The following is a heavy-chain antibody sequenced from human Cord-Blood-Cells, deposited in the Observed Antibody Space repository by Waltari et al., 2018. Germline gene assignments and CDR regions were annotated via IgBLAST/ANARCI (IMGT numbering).Heavy chain of an antibody. CDR3: ARRAYDILTGYSDAFDI. CDR2: INHSGST. J-gene: IGHJ3*02. D-gene: IGHD3-9*01. CDR1: GGSFRGYY. V-gene: IGHV4-34*01. Sequence: QVQLQQWGAGLLKPSETLSLTCAVDGGSFRGYYWSWICQPPGKGLEWIGRINHSGSTNYNPSLKSRVTISVDTSKNQFSLKLSSVTAADTAVYYCARRAYDILTGYSDAFDIWGQGTMVTVSS.